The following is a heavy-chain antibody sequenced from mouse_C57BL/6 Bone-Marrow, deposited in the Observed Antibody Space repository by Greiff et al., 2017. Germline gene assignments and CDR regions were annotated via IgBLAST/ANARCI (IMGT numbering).Heavy chain of an antibody. CDR3: ARRRGAWFAY. V-gene: IGHV1-55*01. Sequence: QVQLQQPGAELVKPGASVKMSCKASGYTFTSYWITWVKQRPGQGLEWIGDIYPGSGSTNYNEKFTSKATLTVDTSSSTAYMRLSSLTSEDSAVYNCARRRGAWFAYWGQGTLVTVSA. CDR1: GYTFTSYW. CDR2: IYPGSGST. J-gene: IGHJ3*01.